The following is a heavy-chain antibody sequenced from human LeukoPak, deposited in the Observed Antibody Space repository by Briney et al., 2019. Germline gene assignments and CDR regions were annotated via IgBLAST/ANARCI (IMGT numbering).Heavy chain of an antibody. CDR1: GGSISSYY. CDR2: IYYSGST. J-gene: IGHJ6*02. D-gene: IGHD2-8*01. V-gene: IGHV4-59*01. CDR3: AGGSCTNGVCYYYGMDV. Sequence: PSETLSLTCPVSGGSISSYYWSWIRQPPGKGLEWIGYIYYSGSTNYNPSLKSRVTISVDTSKNQFSLKLSSVTAADTAVYYCAGGSCTNGVCYYYGMDVWGQGTTVTVSS.